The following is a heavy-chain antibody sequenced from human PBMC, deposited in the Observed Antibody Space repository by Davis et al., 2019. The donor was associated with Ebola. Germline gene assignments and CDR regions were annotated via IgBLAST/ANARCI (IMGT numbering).Heavy chain of an antibody. CDR1: GASITSYY. D-gene: IGHD2-15*01. CDR3: ARQSCSGGNCYSYYFDS. Sequence: PSETLSLTCTVPGASITSYYWSWIRQAPGKGLQWIGYIYDSGSTNYNPSLKSRVAISKDTSKNQVSLKLNSVTAADTAFYYCARQSCSGGNCYSYYFDSWGPGTLVTVSS. J-gene: IGHJ4*02. V-gene: IGHV4-59*08. CDR2: IYDSGST.